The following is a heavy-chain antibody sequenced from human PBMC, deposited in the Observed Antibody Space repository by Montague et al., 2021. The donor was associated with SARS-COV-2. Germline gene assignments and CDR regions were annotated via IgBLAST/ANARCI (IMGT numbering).Heavy chain of an antibody. D-gene: IGHD6-13*01. J-gene: IGHJ6*02. CDR1: GGSISSSSYY. CDR3: ARVGRQQLVRLSGMDV. Sequence: SETLSLTCTVSGGSISSSSYYWGWIRQPPGKGLEWIGSIYYSGSTYYNPSLKSRVTISVDTSKNQFSRKLSSVTAADTAVYYCARVGRQQLVRLSGMDVWGQGTTVTVSS. V-gene: IGHV4-39*07. CDR2: IYYSGST.